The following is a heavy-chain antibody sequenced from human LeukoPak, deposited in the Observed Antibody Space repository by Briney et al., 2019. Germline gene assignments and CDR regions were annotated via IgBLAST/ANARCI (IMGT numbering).Heavy chain of an antibody. D-gene: IGHD3-22*01. CDR2: IYNDDTT. J-gene: IGHJ5*02. CDR3: AKDRHEHSSGSTLNWFDP. V-gene: IGHV3-53*01. Sequence: PGGSLRLSCAPSGFAISGNYMSWVRQAPGKGLEWVSIIYNDDTTYYADSVKGRFTISRDNSKNTLYLQMNSLRAEDTAVYYCAKDRHEHSSGSTLNWFDPWGQGTLVTVSS. CDR1: GFAISGNY.